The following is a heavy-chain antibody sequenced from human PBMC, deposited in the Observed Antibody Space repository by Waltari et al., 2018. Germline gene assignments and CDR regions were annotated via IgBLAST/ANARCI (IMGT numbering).Heavy chain of an antibody. CDR2: INPKSGGT. D-gene: IGHD4-17*01. CDR3: ARELTVTTTAEYFQH. V-gene: IGHV1-2*02. Sequence: QVQLVQSGAEVKKPGASVKVSCKASGYPFPAYYMHWVRQAPGQGLEWMGWINPKSGGTKYAEKFQGRVTMTRDTSISTAYMDLSRLRSDDTAVYYCARELTVTTTAEYFQHWGQGTLITVSS. CDR1: GYPFPAYY. J-gene: IGHJ1*01.